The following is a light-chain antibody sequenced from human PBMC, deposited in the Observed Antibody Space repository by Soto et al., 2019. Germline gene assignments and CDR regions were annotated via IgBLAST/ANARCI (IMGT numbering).Light chain of an antibody. J-gene: IGKJ1*01. CDR2: AAS. Sequence: IQMTQSPSTLSGSVGDRVTITCRASQGIRDELGWYQQKAGKAPNLLISAASRLQSGVPSRFSGRGSGTDFTLTISSLQPEDFATYYCLQDYDYPRTFGQGTKVDIK. CDR1: QGIRDE. V-gene: IGKV1-6*01. CDR3: LQDYDYPRT.